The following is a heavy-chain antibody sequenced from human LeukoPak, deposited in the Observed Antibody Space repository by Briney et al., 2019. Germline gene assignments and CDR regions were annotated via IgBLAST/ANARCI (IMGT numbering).Heavy chain of an antibody. CDR1: GFSFDAYA. CDR2: ISKTGRTT. V-gene: IGHV3-23*01. CDR3: AKDHDNTDYYSYFDS. D-gene: IGHD2-21*02. J-gene: IGHJ4*02. Sequence: GGSLRISCAASGFSFDAYAMSWVRQAPGKGLEWVSGISKTGRTTFYTDSVKGRFTISRDNSKNTLHLQMNRLRAEDTALYYSAKDHDNTDYYSYFDSWGQGTLVTVSS.